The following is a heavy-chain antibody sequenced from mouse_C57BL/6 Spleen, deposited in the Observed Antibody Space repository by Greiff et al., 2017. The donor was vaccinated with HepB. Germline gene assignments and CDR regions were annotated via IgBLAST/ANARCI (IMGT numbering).Heavy chain of an antibody. J-gene: IGHJ4*01. CDR3: ARLRTAMDY. CDR2: INPGSGGT. V-gene: IGHV1-54*01. Sequence: QVQLKQSGAELVRPGTSVKVSCKASGYAFTNYLIEWVKQRPGQGLEWIGVINPGSGGTNYNEKFKGKATLTADKSSSTAYMQLSSLTSEDSAVYFFARLRTAMDYWGQGTSVTVSS. CDR1: GYAFTNYL.